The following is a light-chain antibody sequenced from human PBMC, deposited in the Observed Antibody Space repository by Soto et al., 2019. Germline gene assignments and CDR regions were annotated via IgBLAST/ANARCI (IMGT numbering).Light chain of an antibody. CDR3: SSYTSSSTLVV. V-gene: IGLV2-14*01. CDR2: EVS. CDR1: SSDVGGYNY. J-gene: IGLJ2*01. Sequence: QAVVTQPASVSGSPGQSITISCTGTSSDVGGYNYVSWYQQHPGKAPKVMIYEVSYRPSGVSNRFSGSKSGNTASLTISGLQAEDEADYYCSSYTSSSTLVVFGGGTKLTVL.